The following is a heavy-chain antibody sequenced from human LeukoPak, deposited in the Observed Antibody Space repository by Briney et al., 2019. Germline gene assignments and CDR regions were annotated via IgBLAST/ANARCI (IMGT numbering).Heavy chain of an antibody. CDR1: GGSISSYY. CDR2: IYYSGST. V-gene: IGHV4-59*08. D-gene: IGHD3-3*01. CDR3: ARLSSMNYDFWSGYTNWFDP. J-gene: IGHJ5*02. Sequence: ETLSLTCTVSGGSISSYYWSWIRQPPGKGLEWIGYIYYSGSTNYNPSLKSRVTISVDTSKNQFSLKLSSVTAADTAVYYCARLSSMNYDFWSGYTNWFDPWGQGTLVTVSS.